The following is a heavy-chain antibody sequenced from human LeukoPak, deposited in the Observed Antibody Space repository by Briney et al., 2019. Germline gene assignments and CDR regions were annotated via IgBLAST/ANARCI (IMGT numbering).Heavy chain of an antibody. V-gene: IGHV4-4*02. CDR2: IHQGGTT. CDR3: GGYYFDSSGYYPGDY. CDR1: GGSISSSNW. Sequence: SETLSLTCAVSGGSISSSNWWSWVRQPPGKALEWIGEIHQGGTTNYNPSLKSRVAITIEKSKNRLSLSLSSVTAADTAVYYCGGYYFDSSGYYPGDYWGQGTLVTVSS. D-gene: IGHD3-22*01. J-gene: IGHJ4*02.